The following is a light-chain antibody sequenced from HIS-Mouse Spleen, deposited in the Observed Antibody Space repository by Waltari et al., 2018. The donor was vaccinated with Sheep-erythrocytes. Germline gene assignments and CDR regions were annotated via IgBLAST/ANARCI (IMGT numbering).Light chain of an antibody. V-gene: IGLV2-11*01. CDR1: SSDVGGYNY. Sequence: QSALTQPRSVSGSPGQSVTISCTGTSSDVGGYNYVSWYQQHPGKAPKLMIYDLSKPPSVVPDRCSGSKAGNTASLTISGLQAEDEADYYCCSYAGSYNHVFATGTKVTVL. CDR3: CSYAGSYNHV. J-gene: IGLJ1*01. CDR2: DLS.